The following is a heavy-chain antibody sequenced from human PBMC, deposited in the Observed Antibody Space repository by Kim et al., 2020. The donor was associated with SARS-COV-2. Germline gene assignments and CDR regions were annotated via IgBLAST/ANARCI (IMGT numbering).Heavy chain of an antibody. CDR1: GFTFSSYA. D-gene: IGHD1-1*01. CDR2: VSGSGENA. J-gene: IGHJ1*01. Sequence: GGSLRLSCVASGFTFSSYAVSWVRQAPGKGLEWVSAVSGSGENAYYADSVQGRFTISRDNSKNMQFLQMNSLRAEDTAIYYCAKEEPSRNSHFIYHWGPG. V-gene: IGHV3-23*01. CDR3: AKEEPSRNSHFIYH.